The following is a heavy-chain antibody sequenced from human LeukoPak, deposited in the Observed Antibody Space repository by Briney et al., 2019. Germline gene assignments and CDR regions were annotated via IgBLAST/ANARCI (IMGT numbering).Heavy chain of an antibody. Sequence: SETLSLTCAVYGGSFSGYFWSWIRQPPGKGLEWIGEINHSGSTNYNPSLKSRVTISVDTSKKQFSLKVSSVTAADTAVYYCARSSGAYRSFDYWGQGTLVPVSS. CDR3: ARSSGAYRSFDY. J-gene: IGHJ4*02. CDR2: INHSGST. D-gene: IGHD1-26*01. V-gene: IGHV4-34*01. CDR1: GGSFSGYF.